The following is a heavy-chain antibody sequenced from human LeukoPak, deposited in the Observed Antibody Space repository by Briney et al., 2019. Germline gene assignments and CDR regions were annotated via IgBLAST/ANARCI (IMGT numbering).Heavy chain of an antibody. D-gene: IGHD2-2*01. Sequence: PGGSLRLSCAASGFTFSSYAMHWVRQAPGKGLEWVAVISYDGSNKYYADSVKGRFTISRDNSKNTLYLRMNSLRAEDTAVYYCARGDIVVVPAAPFDYWGQGTLVTVSS. CDR1: GFTFSSYA. V-gene: IGHV3-30-3*01. CDR2: ISYDGSNK. J-gene: IGHJ4*02. CDR3: ARGDIVVVPAAPFDY.